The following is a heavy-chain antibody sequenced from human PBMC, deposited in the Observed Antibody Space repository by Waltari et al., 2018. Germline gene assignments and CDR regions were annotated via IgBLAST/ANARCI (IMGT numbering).Heavy chain of an antibody. CDR1: GGSISSYY. CDR3: ARWVEQQWLGFDY. D-gene: IGHD6-19*01. CDR2: IYYSGST. V-gene: IGHV4-59*01. Sequence: QVQLQESGPGLVKPSETLSLTCTVSGGSISSYYWSWIRQPPGKGREWIGYIYYSGSTNYNPSLKSRVTISVDTSKNQFSLKLSSVTAADTAVYYCARWVEQQWLGFDYWGQGTLVTVSS. J-gene: IGHJ4*02.